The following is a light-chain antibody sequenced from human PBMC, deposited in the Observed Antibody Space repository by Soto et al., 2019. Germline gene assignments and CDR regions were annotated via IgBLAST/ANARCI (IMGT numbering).Light chain of an antibody. CDR3: MQGTHWPWT. CDR2: EVS. Sequence: DVVMTQSPLSLPVTLGQPASISCTSSQSLIHSDGSTYLSWFQQRPGQSPRRLIYEVSDRDSGVPDRCGGSGSGTDFTLKISRVEAEDVGVYYCMQGTHWPWTFGQGTEVEIK. J-gene: IGKJ1*01. CDR1: QSLIHSDGSTY. V-gene: IGKV2-30*02.